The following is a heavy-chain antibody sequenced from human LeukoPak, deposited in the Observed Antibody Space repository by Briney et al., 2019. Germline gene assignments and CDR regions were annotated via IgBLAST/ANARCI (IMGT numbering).Heavy chain of an antibody. V-gene: IGHV3-23*01. J-gene: IGHJ4*02. Sequence: LSGGSLRLSCTASGFTFSDYAMSWVRQAPGKGLERVSTINGGSGGSTSYSDSVKGRFTISRDNSKNTLHLQMNSLRAEDTAIYYCAKLGCTSTSCYVNCWGQGTLVTVSS. CDR1: GFTFSDYA. CDR3: AKLGCTSTSCYVNC. D-gene: IGHD2-2*01. CDR2: INGGSGGST.